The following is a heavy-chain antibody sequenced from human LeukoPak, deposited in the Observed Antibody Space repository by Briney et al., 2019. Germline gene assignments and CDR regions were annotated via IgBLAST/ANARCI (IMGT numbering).Heavy chain of an antibody. CDR2: IYNSGST. Sequence: PSQTLSLTCTVSGGSISSGGYYWSWIRQHPGKGLEWIGYIYNSGSTHYNPSLQSRVSISIDTSKNHFSLKLRSVTAVDTAVYYCARWGHFDTSGYFVVDYWGQGTLVTVSS. J-gene: IGHJ4*02. CDR3: ARWGHFDTSGYFVVDY. V-gene: IGHV4-31*03. CDR1: GGSISSGGYY. D-gene: IGHD3-22*01.